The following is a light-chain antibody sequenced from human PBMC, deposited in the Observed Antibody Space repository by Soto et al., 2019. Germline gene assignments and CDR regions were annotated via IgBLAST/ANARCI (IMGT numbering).Light chain of an antibody. CDR2: DVS. CDR3: CSYAGSYPWV. V-gene: IGLV2-11*01. Sequence: QSALTQPRSVSGSPGPSVTISCTGTSSDVGGYNYVSWYQQHPGKAPKLMIYDVSKRPSGVPDRFSGSKSGNTASLNISGLQAEDEADYYCCSYAGSYPWVFGGGTQLTVL. J-gene: IGLJ3*02. CDR1: SSDVGGYNY.